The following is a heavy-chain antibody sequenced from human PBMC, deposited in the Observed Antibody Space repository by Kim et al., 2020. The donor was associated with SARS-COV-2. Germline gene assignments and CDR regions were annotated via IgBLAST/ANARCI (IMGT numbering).Heavy chain of an antibody. Sequence: GESLKISCKGSGYRFSTYWIGWVRQMPGKGLEWMGIIYPGDSDTRYSPSFQGQVTISADKSISTACLQWSSLKASDTAMYYCATPLCSGGSCYYFGMDVWGQGTTFTVSS. D-gene: IGHD2-15*01. V-gene: IGHV5-51*01. CDR1: GYRFSTYW. J-gene: IGHJ6*02. CDR3: ATPLCSGGSCYYFGMDV. CDR2: IYPGDSDT.